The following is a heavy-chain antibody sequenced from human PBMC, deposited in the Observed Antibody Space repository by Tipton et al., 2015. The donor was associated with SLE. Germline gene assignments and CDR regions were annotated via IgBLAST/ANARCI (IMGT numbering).Heavy chain of an antibody. CDR3: AGGGGDCGY. CDR1: GYSISSGYY. D-gene: IGHD2-21*02. Sequence: TLSLTCAVSGYSISSGYYWGWLRQPPGKWPEWIGGIYHSGSTYSYPFLKSRATISVDTSKNQLSLRLSSVTAADTAEDYCAGGGGDCGYGGQGELVTVSS. V-gene: IGHV4-38-2*01. J-gene: IGHJ4*02. CDR2: IYHSGST.